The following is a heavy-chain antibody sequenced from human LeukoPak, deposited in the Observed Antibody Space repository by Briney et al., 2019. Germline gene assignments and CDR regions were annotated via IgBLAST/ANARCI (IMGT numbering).Heavy chain of an antibody. Sequence: PGGSLRLSCAASGFTFSSYGMHWVRQAPGKGLEWVAVIWYDGSKKYYADSVKGRFTISRDDSKNTLYLQMNSLRAEDTAVYYCARDYCSTTTCLDYWGQGTLVTVSS. J-gene: IGHJ4*02. CDR3: ARDYCSTTTCLDY. V-gene: IGHV3-33*01. D-gene: IGHD2-2*01. CDR2: IWYDGSKK. CDR1: GFTFSSYG.